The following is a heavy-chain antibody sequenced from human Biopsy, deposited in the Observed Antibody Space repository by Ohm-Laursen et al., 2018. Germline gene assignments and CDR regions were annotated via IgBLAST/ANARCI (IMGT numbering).Heavy chain of an antibody. CDR1: GGSISSETNY. J-gene: IGHJ5*02. CDR2: IVYGGIT. V-gene: IGHV4-39*01. Sequence: TLSLTCTASGGSISSETNYWGWIRQPPGKGLEGIGSIVYGGITYYNPALKSRVTISVDTSKNQFSLNLSSVTGADTAVYYCARHPTGFWFDPWGQGTLVTVSS. CDR3: ARHPTGFWFDP.